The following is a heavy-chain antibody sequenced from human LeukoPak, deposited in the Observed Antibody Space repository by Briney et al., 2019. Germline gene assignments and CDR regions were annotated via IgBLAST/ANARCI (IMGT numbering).Heavy chain of an antibody. CDR1: GGSISSSGYY. CDR3: ARLRDGRWLLEY. V-gene: IGHV4-39*01. J-gene: IGHJ4*02. D-gene: IGHD5-24*01. Sequence: SETLSLTCTASGGSISSSGYYWGWIRQPPGKGLEWIASINYSGTTYYNPSLKSRVTISEDRPKNQFPLKLSSVTAADTAVYYCARLRDGRWLLEYWGQGTLVTVSS. CDR2: INYSGTT.